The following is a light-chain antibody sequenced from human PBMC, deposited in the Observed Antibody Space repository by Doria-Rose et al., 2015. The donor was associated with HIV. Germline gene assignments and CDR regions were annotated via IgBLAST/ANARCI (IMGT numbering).Light chain of an antibody. CDR2: DGS. CDR3: HQCGTSWT. CDR1: QSFSSTY. Sequence: TQSPGTLSLSPGERATLSCRASQSFSSTYLAWYQQKPGQAPSLLIYDGSTRATGIPDTFSASASGTDFTLTINRLEPEDFALYYCHQCGTSWTFGQGTKVEI. V-gene: IGKV3-20*01. J-gene: IGKJ1*01.